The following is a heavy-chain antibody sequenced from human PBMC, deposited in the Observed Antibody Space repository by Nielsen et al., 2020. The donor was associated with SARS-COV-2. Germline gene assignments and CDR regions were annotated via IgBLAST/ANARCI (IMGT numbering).Heavy chain of an antibody. CDR2: ISYDGSNK. D-gene: IGHD6-13*01. CDR3: AKSIAAAIDV. Sequence: GESLKISCAASGFTFSSYSMNWVRQAPGKGLEWVAVISYDGSNKYYADSVKGRFTISRDNSKNTLYLQMNSLRAEDTAVYYCAKSIAAAIDVWGQGTTVTVSS. J-gene: IGHJ6*02. CDR1: GFTFSSYS. V-gene: IGHV3-30*18.